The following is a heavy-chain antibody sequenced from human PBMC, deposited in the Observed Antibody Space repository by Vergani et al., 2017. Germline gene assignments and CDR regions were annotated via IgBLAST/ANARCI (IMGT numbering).Heavy chain of an antibody. D-gene: IGHD3-22*01. CDR3: ARVNSSGYSYDY. CDR2: IYYSGST. Sequence: QVQLQESGPGLVKPSETLSLTCTVSGGSISSYYWSWIRQPPGKGLEWIGYIYYSGSTNYNPSLKSRVTIAVDTSKNQFSLKLSSVTAAATAVYYCARVNSSGYSYDYWGQGTLVTVSS. J-gene: IGHJ4*02. CDR1: GGSISSYY. V-gene: IGHV4-59*01.